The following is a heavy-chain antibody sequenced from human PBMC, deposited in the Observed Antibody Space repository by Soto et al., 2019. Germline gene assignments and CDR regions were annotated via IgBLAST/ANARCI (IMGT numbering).Heavy chain of an antibody. CDR1: GFTFSNAW. V-gene: IGHV3-15*01. CDR2: IKSKTDGGTT. J-gene: IGHJ4*02. Sequence: GVLRLSCAASGFTFSNAWMSWVRQAPGKGLEWVGHIKSKTDGGTTDYAAPVKGRFTISRDDSKNTLYLQMNSLKTEDTAVYYCTTLKRFLEWLLYFDYWGQGTLVTVSS. CDR3: TTLKRFLEWLLYFDY. D-gene: IGHD3-3*01.